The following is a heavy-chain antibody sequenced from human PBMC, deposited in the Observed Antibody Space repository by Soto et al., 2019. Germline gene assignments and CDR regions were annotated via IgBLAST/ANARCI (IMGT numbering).Heavy chain of an antibody. CDR3: ARGSMIFGVVALSNWFDP. CDR1: GGSFSGFS. V-gene: IGHV4-34*01. CDR2: INHSGGT. Sequence: KPSETLSLTCGVNGGSFSGFSWIWIRQPPGKGLEWIGEINHSGGTKYNPSLKSRVSISVDSSKSQFSLKLTSVTSADTAVYYCARGSMIFGVVALSNWFDPWGQGSLVTVSS. J-gene: IGHJ5*02. D-gene: IGHD3-3*01.